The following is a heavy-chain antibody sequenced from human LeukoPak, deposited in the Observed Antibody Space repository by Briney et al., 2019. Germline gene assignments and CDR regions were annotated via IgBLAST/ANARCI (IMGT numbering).Heavy chain of an antibody. CDR1: GYTFTSYG. V-gene: IGHV1-18*01. CDR3: ARDMEYYDILTGLHY. J-gene: IGHJ4*02. D-gene: IGHD3-9*01. CDR2: ISAYNGDT. Sequence: GASVKVSCKASGYTFTSYGISWVRQAPGQGLEWMGWISAYNGDTNYAQKLQGRVTMATDTSTNTAYMELRSLRFDDTAVYYCARDMEYYDILTGLHYWGQGTLVTVSS.